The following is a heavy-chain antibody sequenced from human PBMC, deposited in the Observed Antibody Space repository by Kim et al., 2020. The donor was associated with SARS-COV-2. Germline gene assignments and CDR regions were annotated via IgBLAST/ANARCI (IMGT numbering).Heavy chain of an antibody. CDR3: ARAITMVRGVNDAFDI. CDR2: IYHSGST. J-gene: IGHJ3*02. V-gene: IGHV4-30-2*01. D-gene: IGHD3-10*01. CDR1: GGSISSGGYS. Sequence: SETLSLTCAVSGGSISSGGYSWSWIRQPPGKGLEWIGYIYHSGSTYYNPSLKSRVTISVDRSKNQFSLKLSSVTAADTAVYYCARAITMVRGVNDAFDIWGQGTMVTVSS.